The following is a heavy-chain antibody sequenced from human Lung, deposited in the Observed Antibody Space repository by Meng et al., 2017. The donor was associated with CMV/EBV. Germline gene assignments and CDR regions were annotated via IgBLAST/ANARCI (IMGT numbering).Heavy chain of an antibody. J-gene: IGHJ5*02. D-gene: IGHD4-17*01. CDR2: IYLGDRST. V-gene: IGHV3-23*03. CDR3: AKNPVDYADP. Sequence: GGSXRLXCAASGFTFGTYGMSWVRQAPGKGLEWVAVIYLGDRSTWYGDFVKGRFSIYTDDSKSTVYLQMNSLRAEDTALYYCAKNPVDYADPWGQGTVVTSSS. CDR1: GFTFGTYG.